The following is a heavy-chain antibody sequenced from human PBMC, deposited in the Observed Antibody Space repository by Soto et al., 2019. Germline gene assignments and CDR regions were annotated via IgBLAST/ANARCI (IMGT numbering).Heavy chain of an antibody. J-gene: IGHJ3*02. CDR2: IWYDGSNK. V-gene: IGHV3-33*01. Sequence: QVQLVESGGGVVQPGRSLRLSCAASGFTFSSYGMHWVRQAPGKGLEWVAVIWYDGSNKYYADSVKGRFTISRDNSKNTLYLQMNSLRAEDTAVYYCARDGGRELLDAFDIWGQGTMVTVSS. CDR3: ARDGGRELLDAFDI. D-gene: IGHD1-26*01. CDR1: GFTFSSYG.